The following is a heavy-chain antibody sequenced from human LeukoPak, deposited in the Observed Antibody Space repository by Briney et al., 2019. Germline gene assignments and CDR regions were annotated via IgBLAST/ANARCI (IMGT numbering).Heavy chain of an antibody. V-gene: IGHV1-46*01. Sequence: ASVKVSCKASGYTFTSYYMHWVRQAPGQGLEWMGIINPSGGSTSYAQKFQGRVTMTRDMSTSTVCMELSSLRSEDTAVYYCARVGKTQKDIVVVPAADDAFDIWGQGTMVTVSS. J-gene: IGHJ3*02. CDR1: GYTFTSYY. CDR2: INPSGGST. CDR3: ARVGKTQKDIVVVPAADDAFDI. D-gene: IGHD2-2*01.